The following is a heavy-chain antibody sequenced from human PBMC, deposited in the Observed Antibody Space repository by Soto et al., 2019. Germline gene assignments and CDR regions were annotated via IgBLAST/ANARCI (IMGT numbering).Heavy chain of an antibody. D-gene: IGHD6-13*01. V-gene: IGHV3-21*06. Sequence: EVQLEESGGGLVKPGGSLSLSCAASGFTFSSYSMNWVRQAPGKGLEWVSSIAGGSDYIYYADSVKGRFTGSRDNAKSSLYLQMNNLRAEDSAIYYCARDASLRQQREGWFDTWGQGTLVTVSS. CDR1: GFTFSSYS. CDR2: IAGGSDYI. J-gene: IGHJ5*02. CDR3: ARDASLRQQREGWFDT.